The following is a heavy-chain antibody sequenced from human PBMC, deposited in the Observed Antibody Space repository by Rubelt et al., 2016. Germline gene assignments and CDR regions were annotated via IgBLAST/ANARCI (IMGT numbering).Heavy chain of an antibody. CDR3: ARLTPPLDY. J-gene: IGHJ4*02. V-gene: IGHV3-30*07. D-gene: IGHD4-23*01. Sequence: ISDDGGNTYYADSVKGRFTISRDNSKNTLHLQMNSLRPEDTAVYYRARLTPPLDYWGQGTLVTVSS. CDR2: ISDDGGNT.